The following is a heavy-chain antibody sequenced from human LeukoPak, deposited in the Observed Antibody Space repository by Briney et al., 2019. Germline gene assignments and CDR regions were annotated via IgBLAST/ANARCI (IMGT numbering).Heavy chain of an antibody. CDR2: FDPEDGET. CDR1: GYTLTELS. D-gene: IGHD6-6*01. CDR3: ATEFYSSSSVWDAFDI. J-gene: IGHJ3*02. Sequence: ASVNVSCKVSGYTLTELSMHWVRQAPGKGLEWMGGFDPEDGETIYAQKFQGRVTMTEDTSTDTAYVELSSLRSDDTAVCDCATEFYSSSSVWDAFDIWGQGTMVTVSS. V-gene: IGHV1-24*01.